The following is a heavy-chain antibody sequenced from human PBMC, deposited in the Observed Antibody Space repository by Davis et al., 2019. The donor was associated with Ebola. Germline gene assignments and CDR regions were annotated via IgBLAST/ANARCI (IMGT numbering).Heavy chain of an antibody. CDR1: GFTFSNYW. V-gene: IGHV3-7*03. D-gene: IGHD5-12*01. CDR2: IKQDGSEK. J-gene: IGHJ4*02. Sequence: GGSLRLSCAASGFTFSNYWMSWVRQAPGKGLEWVANIKQDGSEKYYVDSVKGRFTISRDNAKNSLYLQMNSLRAEDTAVYYCARDRHIVAPVFDYWGQGTLVTVSS. CDR3: ARDRHIVAPVFDY.